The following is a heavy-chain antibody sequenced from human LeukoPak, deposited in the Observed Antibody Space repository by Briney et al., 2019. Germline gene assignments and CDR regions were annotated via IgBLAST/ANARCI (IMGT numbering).Heavy chain of an antibody. D-gene: IGHD4-17*01. J-gene: IGHJ5*02. CDR2: IMPLFGTA. Sequence: SVKVSCKASGYTFTSYDINWVRQATGQGLEWMGGIMPLFGTAGYAQKFQGRVTITKDESTRTVYLELTSLTSDDTAVYYCARDVHGDYGSGWFDPWGQGTLVSVSS. V-gene: IGHV1-69*05. CDR1: GYTFTSYD. CDR3: ARDVHGDYGSGWFDP.